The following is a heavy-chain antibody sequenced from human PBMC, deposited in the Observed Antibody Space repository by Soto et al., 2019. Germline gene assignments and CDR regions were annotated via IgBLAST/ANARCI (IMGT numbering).Heavy chain of an antibody. Sequence: AGGSLRLSCAASGFTFSSYSMNWVRQAPGKGLEWVSSISSSSSYIYYADSVKGRFTISRDNAKNSLYLQMNSLRAEDTAVYYCARQQNRWAPYDFWSGYPDYWGQGTLVTVSS. CDR2: ISSSSSYI. CDR3: ARQQNRWAPYDFWSGYPDY. V-gene: IGHV3-21*01. J-gene: IGHJ4*02. CDR1: GFTFSSYS. D-gene: IGHD3-3*01.